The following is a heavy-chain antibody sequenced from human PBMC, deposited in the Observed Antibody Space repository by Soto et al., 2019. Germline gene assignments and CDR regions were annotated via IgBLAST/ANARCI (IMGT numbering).Heavy chain of an antibody. CDR3: ARAYYDIFTGQTDAFDI. D-gene: IGHD3-9*01. CDR2: IYPGDSDT. Sequence: GESLKISCKGSGYSFTSYWIGWVRQMPGKGLEWMGIIYPGDSDTRYSPSFQGQVTISADKSISTAYLQWSSLKASDTAMYYCARAYYDIFTGQTDAFDIWGQGTMVTVSS. CDR1: GYSFTSYW. J-gene: IGHJ3*02. V-gene: IGHV5-51*01.